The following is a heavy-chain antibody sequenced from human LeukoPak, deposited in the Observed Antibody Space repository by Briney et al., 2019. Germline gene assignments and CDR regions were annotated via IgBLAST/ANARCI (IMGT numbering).Heavy chain of an antibody. D-gene: IGHD5-12*01. CDR3: ARPRGYSGYEWFNWFDP. V-gene: IGHV4-34*01. CDR1: GGSFSGYY. J-gene: IGHJ5*02. Sequence: SETLSLTCAVYGGSFSGYYWSWIRQPPGKGLEWIGEINRSGSTNYNPSLKSRVTISVDTSKNQFSLKLSSVTAADTAVYYCARPRGYSGYEWFNWFDPWGQGTLVTVSS. CDR2: INRSGST.